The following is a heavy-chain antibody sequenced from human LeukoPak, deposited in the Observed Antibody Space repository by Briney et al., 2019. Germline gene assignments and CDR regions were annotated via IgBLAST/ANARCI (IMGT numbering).Heavy chain of an antibody. J-gene: IGHJ4*02. CDR1: GFSLSTNGVG. Sequence: KESGPTLVKPTQTLTLTCTFSGFSLSTNGVGVGWLRQPPGKALEWLAVIYWDDDKRYSPSLESRLTLTKDTSRNQVVLKMTNMDPVDTATYYCAGGSGRTFDYWGQGTLVTVSS. D-gene: IGHD3-10*01. CDR2: IYWDDDK. CDR3: AGGSGRTFDY. V-gene: IGHV2-5*02.